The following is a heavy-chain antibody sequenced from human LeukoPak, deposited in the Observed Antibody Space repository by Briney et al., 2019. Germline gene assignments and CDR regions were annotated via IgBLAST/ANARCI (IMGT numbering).Heavy chain of an antibody. CDR1: GFTVSSNY. J-gene: IGHJ4*02. CDR2: IYSGGST. V-gene: IGHV3-53*01. Sequence: GGSLRLSCAASGFTVSSNYVSWVRQAPGKGLEWVSVIYSGGSTYYADSVKGRFTISRDNSKNTLYLQMNSLRAEDTAVYYCARGLARSRYSYGIDYWGQGTLVTVSS. CDR3: ARGLARSRYSYGIDY. D-gene: IGHD5-18*01.